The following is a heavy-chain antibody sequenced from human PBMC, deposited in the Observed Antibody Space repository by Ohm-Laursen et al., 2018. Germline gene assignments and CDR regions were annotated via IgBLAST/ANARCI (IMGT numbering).Heavy chain of an antibody. D-gene: IGHD3-10*01. J-gene: IGHJ4*02. V-gene: IGHV4-59*11. Sequence: GTLSLTCTVSGGSISNQYWNWVRQSPGKGLEWIGYIYHSGSTKYNPFFNSRVTISVDTSKNQFSLKLSSVTAADTAVYYCARGSAYGSNDYYFDYWGQGTLVTVSS. CDR2: IYHSGST. CDR3: ARGSAYGSNDYYFDY. CDR1: GGSISNQY.